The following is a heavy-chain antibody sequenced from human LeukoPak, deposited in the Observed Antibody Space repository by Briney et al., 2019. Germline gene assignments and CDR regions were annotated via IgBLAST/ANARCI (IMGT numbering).Heavy chain of an antibody. CDR3: ARGGRYCTNGVCYLDY. V-gene: IGHV3-7*01. CDR1: GFPFSSYG. J-gene: IGHJ4*02. Sequence: PGGSLRLSCAASGFPFSSYGMPWVRQAPGKGREWVAKIKQDGSEKYYVDSVKGRFTISRDNAKNSLYLQMNSLRAEDTAVYYCARGGRYCTNGVCYLDYWGQGTLVTVSS. CDR2: IKQDGSEK. D-gene: IGHD2-8*01.